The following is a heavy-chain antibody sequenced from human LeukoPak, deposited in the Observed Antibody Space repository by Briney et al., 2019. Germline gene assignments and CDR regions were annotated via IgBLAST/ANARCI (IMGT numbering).Heavy chain of an antibody. D-gene: IGHD3-22*01. CDR2: ISYDGSNN. CDR1: GFTFSSYA. CDR3: ARGARSSGYYYGSLY. Sequence: GGSLRLSCAASGFTFSSYAMSWVRQAPGKGLEWVALISYDGSNNYYADSVKGRFTISRDNSKNTVYLQMNSLRGDDTAMYYCARGARSSGYYYGSLYWGQGTLVTVSS. V-gene: IGHV3-30-3*01. J-gene: IGHJ4*02.